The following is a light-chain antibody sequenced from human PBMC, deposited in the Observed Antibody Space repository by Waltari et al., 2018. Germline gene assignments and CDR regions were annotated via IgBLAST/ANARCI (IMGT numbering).Light chain of an antibody. J-gene: IGKJ4*01. CDR3: QERSNWPGGA. Sequence: EIVLTQSPATLSLSPGERATLSCRASQSVRTYLAWYQHRPGQAPRLLIYDASNRPTGVPARFSGSGSGTDFTLTISGLQPEDFAVYYCQERSNWPGGAFGGGTKVEIK. CDR2: DAS. V-gene: IGKV3-11*01. CDR1: QSVRTY.